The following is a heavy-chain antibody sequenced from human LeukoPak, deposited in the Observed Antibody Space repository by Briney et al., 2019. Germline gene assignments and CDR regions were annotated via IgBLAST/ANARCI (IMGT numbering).Heavy chain of an antibody. CDR2: IIPIFGTA. CDR1: GGTFSSYA. V-gene: IGHV1-69*05. J-gene: IGHJ5*02. Sequence: GASVKVSCKASGGTFSSYAISWVRQAPGQGLEWMGGIIPIFGTANYAQKFQGRVTITTDESTSTAYMELSSLRSEDTAVYYCALGDIVVVAAATNWFDPWGQGTLVTVSS. D-gene: IGHD2-2*01. CDR3: ALGDIVVVAAATNWFDP.